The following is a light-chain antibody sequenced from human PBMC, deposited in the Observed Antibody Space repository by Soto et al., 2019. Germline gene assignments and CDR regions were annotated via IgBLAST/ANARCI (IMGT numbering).Light chain of an antibody. V-gene: IGKV3-20*01. J-gene: IGKJ1*01. CDR3: QQYGSSWT. Sequence: EIVLTQSPGTLSLSPGEGATLSCRASQSISSTFLAWYQHKPRQAPRVLIYGSTRRAAVIPHRFSGSGSGTYFTLTISRLEPEDLAVYYWQQYGSSWTFGQGTKVEMK. CDR1: QSISSTF. CDR2: GST.